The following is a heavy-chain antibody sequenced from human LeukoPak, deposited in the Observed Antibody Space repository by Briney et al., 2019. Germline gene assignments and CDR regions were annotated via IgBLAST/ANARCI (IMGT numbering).Heavy chain of an antibody. CDR3: AGHSSSADY. J-gene: IGHJ4*02. CDR1: GGSISSYY. CDR2: IYYSGST. Sequence: NSSETLSLTCTVSGGSISSYYWSWIRQPPGKGLEWIGYIYYSGSTNYNPSLKSRVTISVDTSKNQFSMKLSSVTAADTAVYYCAGHSSSADYWGQGTLVTVSS. D-gene: IGHD6-13*01. V-gene: IGHV4-59*01.